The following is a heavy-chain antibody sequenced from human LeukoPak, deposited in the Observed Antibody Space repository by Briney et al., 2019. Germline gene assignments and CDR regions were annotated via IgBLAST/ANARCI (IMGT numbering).Heavy chain of an antibody. D-gene: IGHD3-22*01. V-gene: IGHV3-21*06. J-gene: IGHJ4*02. Sequence: PGGSLRLSCAASGFTFSSYAMNWVRQAPGKGLEWVSSISGRSADIYYADSVKGRFTISRDNAKNSVFLQMNNLRVENTAIYYCARRGYHDSSGYDYWGQGTPVTVSS. CDR2: ISGRSADI. CDR3: ARRGYHDSSGYDY. CDR1: GFTFSSYA.